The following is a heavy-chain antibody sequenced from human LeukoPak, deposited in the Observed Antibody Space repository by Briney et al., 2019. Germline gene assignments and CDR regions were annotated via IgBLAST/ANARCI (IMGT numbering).Heavy chain of an antibody. D-gene: IGHD6-25*01. CDR2: IYHSGST. V-gene: IGHV4-4*02. CDR1: GDSISSSSW. Sequence: PSGTLSLTCAVSGDSISSSSWWNWDRQPPGKGLEWIGEIYHSGSTNYNPSLKSRVTMSLDKSKNQFSLKLTSVTAADTAVYYCAREAAGQWFDPWGQGTLVTVSS. J-gene: IGHJ5*02. CDR3: AREAAGQWFDP.